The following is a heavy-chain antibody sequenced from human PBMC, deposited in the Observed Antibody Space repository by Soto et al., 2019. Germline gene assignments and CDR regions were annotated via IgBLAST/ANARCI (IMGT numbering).Heavy chain of an antibody. V-gene: IGHV3-74*01. CDR1: GFTFSSYW. CDR3: ARERYGLVTPLDY. J-gene: IGHJ4*02. Sequence: EVQLVESGGGLVQPGGSLRLSCAASGFTFSSYWMHWVRQAPGKGLVWVSRINSDGRSTNYADSVKGRFTISRDNAKNTLNLQMNSLRAEDTAVYYCARERYGLVTPLDYWGQGTLVTVSS. CDR2: INSDGRST. D-gene: IGHD3-9*01.